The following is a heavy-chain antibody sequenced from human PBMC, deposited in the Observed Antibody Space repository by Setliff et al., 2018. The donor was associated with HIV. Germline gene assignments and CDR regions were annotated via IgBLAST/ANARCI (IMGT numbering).Heavy chain of an antibody. CDR3: ARDPYWLEGYFDY. Sequence: GGSLRLSCAASGFIFSGYTMVWVRQALGKGLEWVSSISSSGNFIYYEDSVKGRFTMSSDNAKNSLYLQMDSLRVEDTGFYYCARDPYWLEGYFDYWGPGTLVTVSS. CDR2: ISSSGNFI. D-gene: IGHD6-19*01. CDR1: GFIFSGYT. J-gene: IGHJ4*02. V-gene: IGHV3-21*01.